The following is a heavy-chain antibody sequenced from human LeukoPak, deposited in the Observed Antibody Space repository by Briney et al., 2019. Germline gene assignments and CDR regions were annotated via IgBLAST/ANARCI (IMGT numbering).Heavy chain of an antibody. Sequence: GESLKISCKGSGYTFTSYWIAWVRQMPGKGLEWMGIIYPGDSDTRYSPSFQGQVTISADKSISTAYLQWSSLKASDTAMYYCARRGVAAARTDGGSSFDYWGQGTLVTVSS. CDR3: ARRGVAAARTDGGSSFDY. CDR2: IYPGDSDT. J-gene: IGHJ4*02. V-gene: IGHV5-51*01. CDR1: GYTFTSYW. D-gene: IGHD6-13*01.